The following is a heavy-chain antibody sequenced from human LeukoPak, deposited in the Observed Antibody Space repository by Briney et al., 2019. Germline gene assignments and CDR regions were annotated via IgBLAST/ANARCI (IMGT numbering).Heavy chain of an antibody. V-gene: IGHV1-18*01. CDR2: ISTYNGNT. D-gene: IGHD3-10*01. Sequence: ASVKVSCKASGYTFTKYGITWVRQAPGQGLEWMGWISTYNGNTNYAQKLQGRVTMTTDTSTSTAYMELRSLRSDDTAVYYCAIDRGLRGVIILSYWGQGTLVTVSS. CDR3: AIDRGLRGVIILSY. J-gene: IGHJ4*02. CDR1: GYTFTKYG.